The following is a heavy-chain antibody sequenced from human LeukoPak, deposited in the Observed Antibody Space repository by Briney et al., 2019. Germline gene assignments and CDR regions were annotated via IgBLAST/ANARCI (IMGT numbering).Heavy chain of an antibody. CDR1: GFTFSTYW. V-gene: IGHV3-74*01. CDR2: INYDESST. J-gene: IGHJ3*01. Sequence: PGGSLRLSCAASGFTFSTYWMHWVRQAPGKGLMWVACINYDESSTSTSYAESVKGRFTISRDNAKNTLYLQMNSLTAEDTAVYYCARDYGSLSVWGQGTMVTVSS. D-gene: IGHD3-9*01. CDR3: ARDYGSLSV.